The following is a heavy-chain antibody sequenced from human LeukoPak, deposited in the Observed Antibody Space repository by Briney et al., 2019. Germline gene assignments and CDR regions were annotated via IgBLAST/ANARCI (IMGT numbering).Heavy chain of an antibody. J-gene: IGHJ4*02. Sequence: ASVTVSCKASGYTFTSYDINWVRQATGQGLEWMGWMNPNSGNTGYAQKFQGRVTMTRNTSISTAYMELSSLRSEDTAVYYCARGHGATDLTDYGVGESFDYWGQGTLVTVSS. CDR2: MNPNSGNT. V-gene: IGHV1-8*01. CDR1: GYTFTSYD. CDR3: ARGHGATDLTDYGVGESFDY. D-gene: IGHD4-17*01.